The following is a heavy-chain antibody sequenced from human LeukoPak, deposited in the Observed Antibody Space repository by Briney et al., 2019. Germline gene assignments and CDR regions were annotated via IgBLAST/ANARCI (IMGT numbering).Heavy chain of an antibody. Sequence: PGGSLRLSCAASGFTFSSYAMSWVRQAPGKGLERVSAISGSGGSTYYADSVKGRFTISRDNSKNTLYLQMNSLRAEDTAVYYCADYYDSSGLGYYYYGMDVWGQGTTVTVSS. CDR2: ISGSGGST. V-gene: IGHV3-23*01. CDR1: GFTFSSYA. D-gene: IGHD3-22*01. CDR3: ADYYDSSGLGYYYYGMDV. J-gene: IGHJ6*02.